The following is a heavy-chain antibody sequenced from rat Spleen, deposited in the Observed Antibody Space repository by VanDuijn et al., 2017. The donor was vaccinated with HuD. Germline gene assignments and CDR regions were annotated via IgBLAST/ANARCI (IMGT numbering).Heavy chain of an antibody. V-gene: IGHV5S13*01. CDR1: GFYYSNYV. J-gene: IGHJ3*01. CDR3: ATDNYWFAY. D-gene: IGHD1-10*01. CDR2: ITGGGDKI. Sequence: EVQLVESGGGLVQPGRSLRLSCAASGFYYSNYVMAWVRQAPTKGLEWVASITGGGDKIYYRDSVKGRFTISRDNAKNTLYLQMDSLRSEDTATYFCATDNYWFAYWGQGSLVTVSS.